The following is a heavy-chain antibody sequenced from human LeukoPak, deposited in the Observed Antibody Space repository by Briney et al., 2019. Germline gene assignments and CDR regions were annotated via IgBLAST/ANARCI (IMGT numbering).Heavy chain of an antibody. Sequence: SETLSLTCTVSGGSISSYYWSWIRQPAGKGLGWIGRIYSTGTTNYNSSLKSRVTMSVDTSKNQFSLKLSSVTAADTAVYYCARTYCSGGSCPFDYWGQGTLVTVSS. V-gene: IGHV4-4*07. D-gene: IGHD2-15*01. CDR3: ARTYCSGGSCPFDY. J-gene: IGHJ4*02. CDR2: IYSTGTT. CDR1: GGSISSYY.